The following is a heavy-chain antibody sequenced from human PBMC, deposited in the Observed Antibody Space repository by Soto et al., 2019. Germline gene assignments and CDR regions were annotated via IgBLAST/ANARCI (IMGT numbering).Heavy chain of an antibody. Sequence: KTSETLSLTCTVSGGSISSYYWSWIRQPAGKGLEWIGRIYTSGSTNYNPSLKSRVTMSVDTSKNQFSLKLSSVTAADTAVYYCARDRYYDSSSGMDVWGQGTTVTVSS. CDR1: GGSISSYY. CDR3: ARDRYYDSSSGMDV. V-gene: IGHV4-4*07. J-gene: IGHJ6*02. CDR2: IYTSGST. D-gene: IGHD3-22*01.